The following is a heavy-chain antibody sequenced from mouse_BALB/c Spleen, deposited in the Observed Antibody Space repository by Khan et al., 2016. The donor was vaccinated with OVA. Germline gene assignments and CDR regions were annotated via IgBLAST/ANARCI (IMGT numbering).Heavy chain of an antibody. V-gene: IGHV14-3*02. Sequence: VQLKQSGAELVKSGATVKLSCTASGLNITDTYMPWLQQWPEQSLEWIGRIDPPNGDTKYDPKFQGKATIPADTSSNTAYLPLSSLPSEVNAVNYSAGMARKWGQGTTLTVSS. CDR1: GLNITDTY. CDR3: AGMARK. J-gene: IGHJ2*01. CDR2: IDPPNGDT.